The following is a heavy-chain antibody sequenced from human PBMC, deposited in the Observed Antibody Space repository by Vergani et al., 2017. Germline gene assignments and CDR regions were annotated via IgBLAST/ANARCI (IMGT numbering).Heavy chain of an antibody. Sequence: QVQLQESGPGLVKPSETLSLTCAVPGYSISSTYYWGWIRQPPGKGLEWIGSIYHSGSTYNNPSLKSRVTISVETSKNQFSLKLSSVTAADTAVYYCARHRGDNDRGGMDVWGQGTTVTVSS. V-gene: IGHV4-38-2*01. D-gene: IGHD2-21*02. CDR3: ARHRGDNDRGGMDV. CDR1: GYSISSTYY. CDR2: IYHSGST. J-gene: IGHJ6*02.